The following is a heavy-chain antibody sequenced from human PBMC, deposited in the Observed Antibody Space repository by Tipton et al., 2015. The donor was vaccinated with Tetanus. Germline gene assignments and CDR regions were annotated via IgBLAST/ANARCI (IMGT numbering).Heavy chain of an antibody. D-gene: IGHD2-8*01. CDR1: GGSLSGFY. Sequence: LRLSCAVSGGSLSGFYWGWIRQPPGKGLEWIGEINQSGSTNDNPSLKSRVTISVGTSNNQLSLTLRSVTAADTAVYYCARGLGSMLAPGGSIDSWGQGTLVTVSS. V-gene: IGHV4-34*01. J-gene: IGHJ5*01. CDR2: INQSGST. CDR3: ARGLGSMLAPGGSIDS.